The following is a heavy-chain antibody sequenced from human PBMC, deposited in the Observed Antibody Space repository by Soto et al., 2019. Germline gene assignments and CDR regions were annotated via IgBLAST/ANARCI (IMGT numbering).Heavy chain of an antibody. CDR2: IYYSGST. V-gene: IGHV4-59*08. CDR3: ARATVTTEFDY. J-gene: IGHJ4*02. CDR1: GGSISSYY. Sequence: SETLSLTCTVSGGSISSYYLSWIRQPPGKGLEWIGYIYYSGSTNYNPSLKSRVTISVDTSKNQFSLKLSSVTAADTAVYYCARATVTTEFDYWGQGTLVTVSS. D-gene: IGHD4-17*01.